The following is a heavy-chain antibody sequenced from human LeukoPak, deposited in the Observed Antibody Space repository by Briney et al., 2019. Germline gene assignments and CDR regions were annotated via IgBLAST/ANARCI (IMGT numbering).Heavy chain of an antibody. V-gene: IGHV4-4*02. CDR3: ARDTADDYGDYPLYFDY. D-gene: IGHD4-17*01. J-gene: IGHJ4*02. CDR2: IYHSGST. CDR1: GGSISNNNW. Sequence: SGTLSLTCAVSGGSISNNNWWWSWVRQPPGKGLEWIGEIYHSGSTNYNPSLKSRVTISVDTSKNQFSLKLSSVTAADTAVYYCARDTADDYGDYPLYFDYWGQGTLVTVSS.